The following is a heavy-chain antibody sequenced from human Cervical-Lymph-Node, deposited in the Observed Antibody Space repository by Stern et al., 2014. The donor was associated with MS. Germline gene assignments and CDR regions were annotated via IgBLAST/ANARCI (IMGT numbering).Heavy chain of an antibody. V-gene: IGHV4-39*02. CDR3: ARGVTAVTNYVPNWCFDL. D-gene: IGHD4-11*01. Sequence: QVQLQESGPGLVKPSETLSLTCTVSGGSITNRDYWGWIRQSPGKGLEWIGSVYYSGITYYRPSLKSRAPISIDTSRNQFFLRLASVTATDTAVYFCARGVTAVTNYVPNWCFDLWGRGTLVTVSS. CDR2: VYYSGIT. CDR1: GGSITNRDY. J-gene: IGHJ2*01.